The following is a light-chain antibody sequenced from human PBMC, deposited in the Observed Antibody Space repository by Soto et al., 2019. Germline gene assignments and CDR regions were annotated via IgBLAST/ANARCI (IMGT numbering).Light chain of an antibody. Sequence: EIVMTQSPATLSVSPGERATLSCRAGQSVSGDYLAWYQQKPGQAPRLLIYSASLKPAGIPDRFSGSGSATDFTLTISRLEPEDFALFYCHQYGSSPITFGQGTRLEIK. V-gene: IGKV3-20*01. CDR2: SAS. J-gene: IGKJ5*01. CDR3: HQYGSSPIT. CDR1: QSVSGDY.